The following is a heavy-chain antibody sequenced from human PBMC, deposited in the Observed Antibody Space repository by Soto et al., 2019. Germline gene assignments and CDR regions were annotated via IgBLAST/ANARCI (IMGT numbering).Heavy chain of an antibody. CDR1: GGSISSGDYY. CDR2: IYYSGST. Sequence: TLSLTCTVSGGSISSGDYYWSWIRQPPGKGLEWIGYIYYSGSTYYNPSLKSRVTISVDTSKNQFSLKLSSVTAADTAVYYCARRWLQLPGLDYWGQGTLVTVSS. CDR3: ARRWLQLPGLDY. J-gene: IGHJ4*02. D-gene: IGHD5-12*01. V-gene: IGHV4-30-4*01.